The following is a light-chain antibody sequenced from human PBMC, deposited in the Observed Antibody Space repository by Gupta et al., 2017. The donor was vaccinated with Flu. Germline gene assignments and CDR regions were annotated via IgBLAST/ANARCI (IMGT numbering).Light chain of an antibody. CDR3: QQDDTTPWT. CDR1: QNGLYISNSNNY. Sequence: SRGERSTIKCKSSQNGLYISNSNNYLAWYQQKPGQPPKLLIYWASTRESGVPDRFSGSGSGTDFTLPISSLQAEDVAVYYCQQDDTTPWTFGQGTSVEIK. V-gene: IGKV4-1*01. CDR2: WAS. J-gene: IGKJ1*01.